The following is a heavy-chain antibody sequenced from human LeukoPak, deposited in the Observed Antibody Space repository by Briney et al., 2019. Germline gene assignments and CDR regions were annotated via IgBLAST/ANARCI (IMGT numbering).Heavy chain of an antibody. Sequence: GGSLRLSCAASGFTFSGSAMHWVRQASGKGLEWVGRIRSKANSYATAYAASVKGRFTISRDDSKNTAYLQMNSLRPEDTALYYCAKGTSSWHEFDYWGQGALVTVSS. D-gene: IGHD6-13*01. CDR2: IRSKANSYAT. CDR1: GFTFSGSA. V-gene: IGHV3-73*01. CDR3: AKGTSSWHEFDY. J-gene: IGHJ4*02.